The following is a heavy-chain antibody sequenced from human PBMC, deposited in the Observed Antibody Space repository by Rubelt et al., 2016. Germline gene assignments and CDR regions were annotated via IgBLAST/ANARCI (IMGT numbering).Heavy chain of an antibody. J-gene: IGHJ4*02. V-gene: IGHV4-39*07. CDR2: IYYSGST. CDR1: GGSISSSSYY. Sequence: QLQLQESGPGLVKPSETLSLTCTVSGGSISSSSYYWGWIRQPPGKGLEWIGSIYYSGSTYYNPSLKSRVTISVDTSKNQFSLKLSSVTAADTAVYYCARGGEWELLEKFFDYWGQGTLVTVSS. CDR3: ARGGEWELLEKFFDY. D-gene: IGHD1-26*01.